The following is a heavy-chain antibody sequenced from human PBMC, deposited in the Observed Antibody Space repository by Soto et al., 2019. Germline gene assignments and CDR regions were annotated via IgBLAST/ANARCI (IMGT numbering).Heavy chain of an antibody. Sequence: SSETLSLTCTVSGGSINSYYWSWIRQTPGKGLEWIGYIYYSGTTDYNPSLKSRVTISVDTSKNQFSLKLSSVTAADTAVYYCAREGGYSSGPWRWFYSWGQGSLVTVSS. CDR1: GGSINSYY. D-gene: IGHD6-19*01. CDR3: AREGGYSSGPWRWFYS. V-gene: IGHV4-59*01. CDR2: IYYSGTT. J-gene: IGHJ5*01.